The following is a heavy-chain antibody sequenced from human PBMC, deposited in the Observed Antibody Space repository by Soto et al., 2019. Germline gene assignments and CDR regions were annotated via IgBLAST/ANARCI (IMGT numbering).Heavy chain of an antibody. V-gene: IGHV1-2*04. Sequence: ASVKVSCKAPGYTFNGYYMHWVRQAPGQGLEWMGWINPDSGATIYAQKFQGWVTMTRDTSISTAYMELSRLRSDDTAVYYCARDRYCSSTSCYPEGAYYYYGMDVWGQGTTVTVSS. CDR2: INPDSGAT. D-gene: IGHD2-2*01. CDR1: GYTFNGYY. J-gene: IGHJ6*02. CDR3: ARDRYCSSTSCYPEGAYYYYGMDV.